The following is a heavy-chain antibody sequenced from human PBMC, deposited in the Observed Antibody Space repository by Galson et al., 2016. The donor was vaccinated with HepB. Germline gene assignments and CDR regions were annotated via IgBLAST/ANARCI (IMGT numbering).Heavy chain of an antibody. J-gene: IGHJ4*02. CDR2: ISFHGNNK. Sequence: SLRLSCAASGFTFSRSTMHWVRRAPGKGLEWVAVISFHGNNKDYADSVKGRFTISRDSSQNTLYLQMNSLRAEDTAVYYCARGATSGSYNFDYWGRGTLVTVSS. CDR1: GFTFSRST. D-gene: IGHD1-26*01. V-gene: IGHV3-30-3*01. CDR3: ARGATSGSYNFDY.